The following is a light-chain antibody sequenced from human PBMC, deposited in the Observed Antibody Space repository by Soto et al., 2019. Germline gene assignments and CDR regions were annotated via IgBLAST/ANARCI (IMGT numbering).Light chain of an antibody. CDR2: DTS. V-gene: IGKV3-11*01. CDR1: QSFTRY. CDR3: QQYYSFPPT. Sequence: DILLAQSPATLSLSPGERSTLSCRASQSFTRYLGWYQHKPGQAPRLVIYDTSNRAPGIPARFSGSGSGTDFTLTISCLQSEDFATYYCQQYYSFPPTFGQGTKVDIK. J-gene: IGKJ1*01.